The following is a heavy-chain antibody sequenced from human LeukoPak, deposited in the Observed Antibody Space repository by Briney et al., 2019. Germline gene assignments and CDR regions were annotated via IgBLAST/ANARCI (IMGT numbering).Heavy chain of an antibody. CDR3: SAATGTHDF. V-gene: IGHV3-74*01. CDR1: GFTFSNYW. CDR2: INSDGSTT. Sequence: GGSLRLSCAASGFTFSNYWMHWVRHAPGKGLVWVSRINSDGSTTNYADSVKGRFTISRDNAKNTLFLQMNSLRAEDTAVYYCSAATGTHDFGGQGTLVTVSA. D-gene: IGHD6-13*01. J-gene: IGHJ4*02.